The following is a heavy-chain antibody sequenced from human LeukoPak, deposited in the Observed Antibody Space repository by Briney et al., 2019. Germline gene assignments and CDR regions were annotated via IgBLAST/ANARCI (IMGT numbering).Heavy chain of an antibody. Sequence: GGSLRLSCAASGFTFSTYALIWVRQAPGKGLEWVSTISGSGGNTYYADSVKGRFTISRDNYKNTLYLQMNSLRAEDTAVYYCAKAIALKVYAPGDWGQGTLVTVSS. CDR3: AKAIALKVYAPGD. D-gene: IGHD2-8*01. V-gene: IGHV3-23*01. CDR1: GFTFSTYA. J-gene: IGHJ4*02. CDR2: ISGSGGNT.